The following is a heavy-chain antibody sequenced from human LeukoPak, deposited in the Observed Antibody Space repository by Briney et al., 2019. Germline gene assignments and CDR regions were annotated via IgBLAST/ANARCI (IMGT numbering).Heavy chain of an antibody. CDR3: AKDISTYYYGSSGYYFDT. J-gene: IGHJ4*02. CDR2: ITGDGDYT. V-gene: IGHV3-23*01. D-gene: IGHD3-10*01. CDR1: GFTFSSFA. Sequence: GGSLRLSCSASGFTFSSFAMSWVRQAPGKGLEWLSAITGDGDYTYSADSVTGRFTISRDNSKNALFLQMHSLRAEDTAVYYCAKDISTYYYGSSGYYFDTWGQGTLVTVSS.